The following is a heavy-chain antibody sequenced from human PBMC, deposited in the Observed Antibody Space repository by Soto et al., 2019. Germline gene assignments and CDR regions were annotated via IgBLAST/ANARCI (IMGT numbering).Heavy chain of an antibody. CDR1: GGSISSGGYY. D-gene: IGHD6-19*01. J-gene: IGHJ5*02. Sequence: SETLSLTCTVSGGSISSGGYYWSWIRQHPGKGLEWIGYIYYSGSTYYNPSLKSRVTISVDTSKNQFSLKLSSVTAADTAVYYCARGAVPAFNWFDPWGQGTLVTVS. V-gene: IGHV4-31*03. CDR3: ARGAVPAFNWFDP. CDR2: IYYSGST.